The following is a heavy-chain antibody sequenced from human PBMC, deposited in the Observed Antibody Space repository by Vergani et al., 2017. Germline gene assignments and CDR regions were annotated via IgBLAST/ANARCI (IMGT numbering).Heavy chain of an antibody. CDR1: GFDFSDYY. J-gene: IGHJ2*01. CDR3: ASGKYYSDSTSHFRGRYFDV. CDR2: IYNSGNG. D-gene: IGHD3-16*01. Sequence: QVQLVESGGGLVKPGTSLRLSCVTSGFDFSDYYMAWIRQAPGKGLEWIGSIYNSGNGDSSSSLKSRVTISADTSKNQFSLRLTSVSAADTAVYYCASGKYYSDSTSHFRGRYFDVWGRGTLVTVPS. V-gene: IGHV4-38-2*01.